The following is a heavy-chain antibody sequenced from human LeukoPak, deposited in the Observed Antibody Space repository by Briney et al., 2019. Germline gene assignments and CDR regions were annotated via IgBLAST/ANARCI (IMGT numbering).Heavy chain of an antibody. CDR3: ARAVADAFDI. CDR1: GGSISSGSYY. D-gene: IGHD6-19*01. V-gene: IGHV4-61*02. CDR2: IYTSGST. Sequence: PSQTLSLTCTVSGGSISSGSYYWSWIRQPAGKGLEWIGRIYTSGSTNYNPSLKSRVTMSVDTSKNQFSLKLSSVTAADTAVYYCARAVADAFDIWGQGTMVTVSS. J-gene: IGHJ3*02.